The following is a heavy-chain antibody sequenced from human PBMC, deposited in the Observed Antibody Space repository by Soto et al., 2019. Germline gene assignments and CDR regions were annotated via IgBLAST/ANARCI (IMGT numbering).Heavy chain of an antibody. CDR1: GGSVTNSSYY. J-gene: IGHJ4*02. V-gene: IGHV4-39*01. Sequence: SETLSLTCTVSGGSVTNSSYYWSWIRESPGKGLEWIGSVYYRGRSYSKSSVKSRVTISVDTSKNRFSLSLNSVTASDTAVYFCVSQRTTVPTQAYFDYWGPGALVTV. D-gene: IGHD4-17*01. CDR3: VSQRTTVPTQAYFDY. CDR2: VYYRGRS.